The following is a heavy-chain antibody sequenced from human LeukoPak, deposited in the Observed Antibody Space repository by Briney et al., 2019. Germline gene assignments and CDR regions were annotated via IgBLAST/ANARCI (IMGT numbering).Heavy chain of an antibody. CDR3: ARASTAYDYFDY. D-gene: IGHD6-6*01. Sequence: SETLSLTCAVYGGSFSGYYWSWIRQPPGKGLEWIGEINHSGSTNYNPSLKNRVTISVDTSKNQFSLKLSSVTAADTAVYYCARASTAYDYFDYWGQGTLVTVSS. CDR1: GGSFSGYY. CDR2: INHSGST. V-gene: IGHV4-34*01. J-gene: IGHJ4*02.